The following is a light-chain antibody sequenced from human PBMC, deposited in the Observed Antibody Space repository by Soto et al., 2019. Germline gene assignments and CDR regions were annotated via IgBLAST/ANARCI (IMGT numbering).Light chain of an antibody. CDR3: CSYVGATTYV. Sequence: QSVLTQPASVSGSPGQSITISCTGTSSTVGGFNVVSWYQQHPGKAPKVIIYEGIKRPSGVSNRFSGSNSGSTASLTISGLQDEEEADYYRCSYVGATTYVFGTGTKVTVL. V-gene: IGLV2-23*01. CDR1: SSTVGGFNV. J-gene: IGLJ1*01. CDR2: EGI.